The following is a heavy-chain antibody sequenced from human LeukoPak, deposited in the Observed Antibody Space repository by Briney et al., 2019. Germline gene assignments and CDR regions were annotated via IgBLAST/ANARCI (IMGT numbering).Heavy chain of an antibody. D-gene: IGHD6-19*01. CDR1: GFTFSSYA. Sequence: PGGSLRLSCAASGFTFSSYAMSWVRQAPGKGLEWVSAISGSGGSTYYADSVKGRFTISRDNAKNSLYLQMNSLRAEDTALYYCAKASSGWSAEYFQHWGQGTLVTVSS. CDR3: AKASSGWSAEYFQH. V-gene: IGHV3-23*01. CDR2: ISGSGGST. J-gene: IGHJ1*01.